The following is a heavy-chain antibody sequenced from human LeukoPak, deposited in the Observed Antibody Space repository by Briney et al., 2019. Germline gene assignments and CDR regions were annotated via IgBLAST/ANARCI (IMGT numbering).Heavy chain of an antibody. CDR1: GYTFNTYD. CDR2: MNPNSGNT. CDR3: ASGPSPYYYYYMDV. J-gene: IGHJ6*03. V-gene: IGHV1-8*02. Sequence: ASVKVSCKASGYTFNTYDINWVRQATGQGLEWMGWMNPNSGNTGYAQKFQGRVTMTRNTSISTAYMELSSLRSEDTAVYYCASGPSPYYYYYMDVWGKGTTVTISS.